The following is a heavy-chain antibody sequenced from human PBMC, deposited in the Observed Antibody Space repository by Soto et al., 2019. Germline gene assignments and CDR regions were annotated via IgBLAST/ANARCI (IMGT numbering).Heavy chain of an antibody. CDR2: ISYDGSNK. CDR3: ARDYPSPRIWEPSAFDI. CDR1: GFTFSSYA. J-gene: IGHJ3*02. V-gene: IGHV3-30-3*01. D-gene: IGHD1-26*01. Sequence: GGSLRLSCAASGFTFSSYAMHWVRQAPGKGLEWVAVISYDGSNKYYADSVKGRFTISRDNSKNTLYLQMNSLRAEDTAVYYCARDYPSPRIWEPSAFDIWGQGTMVTVSS.